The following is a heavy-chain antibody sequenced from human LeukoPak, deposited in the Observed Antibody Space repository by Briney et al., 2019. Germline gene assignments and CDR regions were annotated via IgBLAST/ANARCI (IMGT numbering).Heavy chain of an antibody. CDR2: IIPVLDIT. CDR1: TGTFSSYT. D-gene: IGHD4-11*01. V-gene: IGHV1-69*04. Sequence: SVKVSCKASTGTFSSYTISWVRQAPGQGLEWMGRIIPVLDITNYAQNFQDRVTITADKYTSTAHMELSSLRSEDTAVYYCARDGTTVTPYFDYWGQGTLVTVSS. CDR3: ARDGTTVTPYFDY. J-gene: IGHJ4*02.